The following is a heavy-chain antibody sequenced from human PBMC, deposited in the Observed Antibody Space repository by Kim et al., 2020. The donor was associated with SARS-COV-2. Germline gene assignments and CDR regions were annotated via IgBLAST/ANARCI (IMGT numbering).Heavy chain of an antibody. CDR1: GDSISSSSYY. CDR2: IYYSGST. D-gene: IGHD3-10*01. V-gene: IGHV4-39*01. CDR3: ARRGSGSYRRGAFDI. Sequence: SETLSLTCTVSGDSISSSSYYWGWIRQPPGKGLEWIGSIYYSGSTYYNPSLKSRVTIFVDTSKNQFSLKLNSVTAADTAVYYCARRGSGSYRRGAFDIWGQGTMVTVS. J-gene: IGHJ3*02.